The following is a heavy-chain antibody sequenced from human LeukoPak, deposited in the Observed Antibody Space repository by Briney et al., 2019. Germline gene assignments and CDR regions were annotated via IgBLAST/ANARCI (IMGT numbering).Heavy chain of an antibody. CDR1: GFIVPSYT. CDR2: IRSTSST. CDR3: ARKGDPSGLGY. D-gene: IGHD3-10*01. Sequence: GGSLRLSCAASGFIVPSYTIYWVRQAPGKGLDWVSCIRSTSSTHYADSVQGRFTISRDNAKNSLYLQMNSLRDEDTALYYCARKGDPSGLGYWGQGTLVTVSS. J-gene: IGHJ4*02. V-gene: IGHV3-48*02.